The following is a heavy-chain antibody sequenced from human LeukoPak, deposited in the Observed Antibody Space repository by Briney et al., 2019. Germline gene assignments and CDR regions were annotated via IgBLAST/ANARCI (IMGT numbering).Heavy chain of an antibody. V-gene: IGHV3-30-3*01. CDR2: ISYDGSNK. D-gene: IGHD1-26*01. J-gene: IGHJ4*02. Sequence: PGGSLRLSCAASGFTFSSYAMHWVRQAPGKGLEWVAVISYDGSNKYYADSVKGRFTISRDNSKNTLYLQMNSLRAEDTAVYYCANKWELSYWGQGTLVTVSS. CDR3: ANKWELSY. CDR1: GFTFSSYA.